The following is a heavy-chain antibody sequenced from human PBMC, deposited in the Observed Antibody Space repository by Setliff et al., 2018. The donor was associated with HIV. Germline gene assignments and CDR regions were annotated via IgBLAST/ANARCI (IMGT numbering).Heavy chain of an antibody. CDR3: TREGRGDPAMATTRIDY. J-gene: IGHJ4*02. D-gene: IGHD1-1*01. Sequence: PSETLSLTCSVSGDSISSGSYFWGWIRQTPGKGLEWIGNIYYPGFAYYNPSLKSRVTISLDTSKTHFFLNLTSVTDADTAVYFCTREGRGDPAMATTRIDYWGQGKLVTVSS. CDR1: GDSISSGSYF. CDR2: IYYPGFA. V-gene: IGHV4-39*02.